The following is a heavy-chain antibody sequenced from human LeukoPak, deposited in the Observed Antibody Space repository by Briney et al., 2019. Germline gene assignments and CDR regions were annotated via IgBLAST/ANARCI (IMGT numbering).Heavy chain of an antibody. CDR1: GGSISSYY. D-gene: IGHD5-18*01. CDR2: IYYSGST. CDR3: ARDTGLYYGMDV. V-gene: IGHV4-39*01. J-gene: IGHJ6*02. Sequence: PSETLSLTCTVSGGSISSYYWGWIRQPPGKGLEWIGSIYYSGSTYYNPSLKSRVTISVDTSKNQFSLKLSSVTAADTAVYYCARDTGLYYGMDVWGQGTTVTVSS.